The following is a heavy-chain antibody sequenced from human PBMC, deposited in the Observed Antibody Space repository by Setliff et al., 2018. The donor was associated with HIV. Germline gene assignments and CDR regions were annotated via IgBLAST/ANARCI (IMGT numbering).Heavy chain of an antibody. CDR3: ARNSQKGIQPLLLAS. D-gene: IGHD1-1*01. CDR1: GGSIRSSGYY. V-gene: IGHV4-39*07. J-gene: IGHJ4*02. CDR2: IYYSGST. Sequence: SGTLSLTCSVSGGSIRSSGYYWGWIRQPPGKGLEWIGSIYYSGSTYYNPSLKSRVTISVDTSKNQFSLMLDSVTAADTAVYYCARNSQKGIQPLLLASWGPGTLVTVSS.